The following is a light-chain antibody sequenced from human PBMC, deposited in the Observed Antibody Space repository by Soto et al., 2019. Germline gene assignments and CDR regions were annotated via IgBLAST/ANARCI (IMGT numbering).Light chain of an antibody. CDR1: QSISTW. CDR3: QQYNSYYT. Sequence: DIQMTQSPSTLSASVGDRVTITCRASQSISTWLAWFQQKPGKAPKLLIYDASSLESGVPSRFSGSGSGTEFTLTISSLQPDDFATYSCQQYNSYYTFGQGTKLEIK. J-gene: IGKJ2*01. V-gene: IGKV1-5*01. CDR2: DAS.